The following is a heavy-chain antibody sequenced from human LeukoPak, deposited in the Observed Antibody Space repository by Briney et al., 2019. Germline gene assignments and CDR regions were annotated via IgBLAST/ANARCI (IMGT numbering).Heavy chain of an antibody. D-gene: IGHD3-10*01. V-gene: IGHV3-74*01. CDR2: IESNGLT. Sequence: GGSLTLSCEASGFTFSSYWMHWVRQIPGKGLMWVSRIESNGLTLYADSVRDRFTISRDNGKNTIYLQMNSLRVDDTAIYYCAKAATYFYGSVTYDWFESWGQGTLVTVSS. CDR3: AKAATYFYGSVTYDWFES. J-gene: IGHJ5*01. CDR1: GFTFSSYW.